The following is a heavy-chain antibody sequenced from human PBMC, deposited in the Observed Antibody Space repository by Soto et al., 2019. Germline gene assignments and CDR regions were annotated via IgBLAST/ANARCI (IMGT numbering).Heavy chain of an antibody. CDR3: ARGRLAPWPNWLDP. CDR1: GYSFTSYW. D-gene: IGHD2-21*01. CDR2: IDPSDSYT. Sequence: GESLKISCKGSGYSFTSYWISWVRQMPGKGLEWMGRIDPSDSYTNYSPFFQGHVTISTDKSITTAYLQWSSLKASDTAMYYCARGRLAPWPNWLDPWGQGTLVTVYS. J-gene: IGHJ5*02. V-gene: IGHV5-10-1*01.